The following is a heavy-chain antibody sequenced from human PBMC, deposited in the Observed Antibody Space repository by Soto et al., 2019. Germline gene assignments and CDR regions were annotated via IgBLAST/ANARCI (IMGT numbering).Heavy chain of an antibody. CDR3: TTDRLRGGTSIDY. D-gene: IGHD3-16*01. J-gene: IGHJ4*02. CDR2: IRSNSDGGST. CDR1: GFPFSTAW. Sequence: GGSLRLSCAASGFPFSTAWMGWVRQAPGKGLEWVGRIRSNSDGGSTDYAAPVKGRLTISRDDSKNTLYLQMNSLKIEDTAVYYCTTDRLRGGTSIDYWGQGTLVTVSS. V-gene: IGHV3-15*01.